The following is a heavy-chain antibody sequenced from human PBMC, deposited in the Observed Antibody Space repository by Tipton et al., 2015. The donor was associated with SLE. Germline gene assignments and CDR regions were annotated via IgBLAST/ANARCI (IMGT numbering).Heavy chain of an antibody. Sequence: TLSLTCTVSGGSLISGGYYWSWIRQHPGKGLEWIGYIYNSGSTYYNPSLKSRVTISVGTSKNQFSLKLSSVTAADTAVYYCARIRDGYLDDAFDIWGQGTMVTVSS. J-gene: IGHJ3*02. V-gene: IGHV4-31*03. D-gene: IGHD5-24*01. CDR3: ARIRDGYLDDAFDI. CDR2: IYNSGST. CDR1: GGSLISGGYY.